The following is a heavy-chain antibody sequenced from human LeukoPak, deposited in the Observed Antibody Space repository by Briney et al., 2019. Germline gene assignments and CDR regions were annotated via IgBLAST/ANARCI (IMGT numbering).Heavy chain of an antibody. CDR2: IYTSGST. CDR1: GGSISTYY. V-gene: IGHV4-4*07. Sequence: SETLSLTCTVSGGSISTYYWSWIRQPAGKGLEWIGRIYTSGSTNYNPSLKSRVTISVDTSENLFSLHLSSVTAADTAVYYCARGLFNWNYIDNWGQGTLVTVSS. J-gene: IGHJ4*02. D-gene: IGHD1-20*01. CDR3: ARGLFNWNYIDN.